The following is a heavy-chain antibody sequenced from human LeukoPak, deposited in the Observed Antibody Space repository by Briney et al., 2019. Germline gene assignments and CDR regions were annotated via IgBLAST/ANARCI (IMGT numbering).Heavy chain of an antibody. CDR2: ISGSGGST. J-gene: IGHJ4*02. D-gene: IGHD2-15*01. CDR1: GFTFSSYA. V-gene: IGHV3-23*01. CDR3: AISGVKCSGGSCYSSTGFDY. Sequence: GASLRLSCAASGFTFSSYAMSWVRQAPGKGLEWVSAISGSGGSTYYADSVKGRFTISRDNSKNTLYLQMGSLRAEDMAVYYCAISGVKCSGGSCYSSTGFDYWGQGTLVTVSS.